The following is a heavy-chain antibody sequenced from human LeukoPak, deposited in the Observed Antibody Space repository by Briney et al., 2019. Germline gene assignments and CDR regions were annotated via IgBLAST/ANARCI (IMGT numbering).Heavy chain of an antibody. CDR3: ARGRGPDYGDYTVLSY. CDR1: GGSFSGYY. D-gene: IGHD4-17*01. V-gene: IGHV4-34*01. CDR2: INHSGST. J-gene: IGHJ4*02. Sequence: PSETLSLTCAVYGGSFSGYYWSWIRQPPGKGLEWIGEINHSGSTNYNPSLKSRVTISVDTSKNQFSLKLSSVTAADTAVYYCARGRGPDYGDYTVLSYWGQGTLVTVSS.